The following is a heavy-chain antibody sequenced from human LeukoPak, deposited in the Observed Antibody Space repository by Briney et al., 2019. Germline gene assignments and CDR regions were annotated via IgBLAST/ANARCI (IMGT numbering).Heavy chain of an antibody. V-gene: IGHV4-59*08. D-gene: IGHD5-12*01. CDR3: ARHGGESIVAMILHAFDI. CDR1: GGSISSYS. J-gene: IGHJ3*02. Sequence: SETLSLTCTVSGGSISSYSWSWIRQPPGKGLEWIGSIYYSGSTNYNPSLKSRVTMSVDTSKNQFSLRLSSVTAADTAVYYCARHGGESIVAMILHAFDIWGQGTMVTVSS. CDR2: IYYSGST.